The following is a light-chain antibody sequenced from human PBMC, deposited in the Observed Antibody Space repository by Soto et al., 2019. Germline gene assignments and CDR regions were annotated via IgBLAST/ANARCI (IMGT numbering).Light chain of an antibody. CDR1: SSDVGGYNY. V-gene: IGLV2-11*01. J-gene: IGLJ1*01. Sequence: QSALTQPRSVSGSPGQSVTISCSGTSSDVGGYNYVSWYQQYPGKAPKLMIYDVSKRPSGVPDRFSGSKSGNTASLTITGLQAEDEADYYYCSYAGRYTYVFGTGTKVTVL. CDR3: CSYAGRYTYV. CDR2: DVS.